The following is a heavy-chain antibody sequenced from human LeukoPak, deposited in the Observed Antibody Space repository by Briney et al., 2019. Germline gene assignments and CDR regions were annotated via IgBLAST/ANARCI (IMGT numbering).Heavy chain of an antibody. CDR3: ARLNYYDSSGTHY. J-gene: IGHJ4*02. D-gene: IGHD3-22*01. V-gene: IGHV4-31*03. Sequence: PSETLSLTCTVSGGSISSGGYYWSWIRQHPGKGLERIGYIYYSGSTYYNPSLKSRVTISVDTSKNQFSLKLSSVTAADTAVYYCARLNYYDSSGTHYWGQGTLVTVSS. CDR2: IYYSGST. CDR1: GGSISSGGYY.